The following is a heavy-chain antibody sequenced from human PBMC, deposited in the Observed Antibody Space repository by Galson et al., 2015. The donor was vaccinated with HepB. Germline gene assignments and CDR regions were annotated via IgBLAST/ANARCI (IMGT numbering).Heavy chain of an antibody. CDR3: AKVLGREGFNPTDY. J-gene: IGHJ4*02. CDR1: RYTFTNYG. V-gene: IGHV1-18*01. Sequence: SVKLSCKASRYTFTNYGVAWVRQAPGQGLEWMVWISGYNGNTFCARKFQGRLTMTTETSTSTAYMDLRSLTSDDTAVYSCAKVLGREGFNPTDYWGQGTLVIVSS. CDR2: ISGYNGNT. D-gene: IGHD5-24*01.